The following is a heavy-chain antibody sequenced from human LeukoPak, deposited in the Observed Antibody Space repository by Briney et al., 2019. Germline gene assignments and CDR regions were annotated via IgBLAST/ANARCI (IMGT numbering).Heavy chain of an antibody. CDR2: IRSKIYGGTP. Sequence: GGSLRLSCTASGFTFGDYAMTWVRQAPGKGLEWVGFIRSKIYGGTPEYAASVKGRFTTSRDDSKGIAYRQMNSLKTEDTAVYYCTRDQTPYYWGQGTLVTVSS. J-gene: IGHJ4*02. CDR3: TRDQTPYY. V-gene: IGHV3-49*04. CDR1: GFTFGDYA.